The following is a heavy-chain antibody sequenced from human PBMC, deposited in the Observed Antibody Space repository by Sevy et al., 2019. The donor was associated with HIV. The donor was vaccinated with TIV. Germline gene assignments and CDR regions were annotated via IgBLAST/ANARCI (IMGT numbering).Heavy chain of an antibody. D-gene: IGHD6-13*01. V-gene: IGHV4-59*13. Sequence: SETLSLTCTVSGGSISSYYWSWIRQPPGKGLEWIGYTYYSGSTNYNPSLKSRVTISVDTSKNQFPLKLSSVTAADTAVYYCARAGIAAAEGTSNVLNYYYYGMDVWGQGTTVTVSS. CDR1: GGSISSYY. J-gene: IGHJ6*02. CDR2: TYYSGST. CDR3: ARAGIAAAEGTSNVLNYYYYGMDV.